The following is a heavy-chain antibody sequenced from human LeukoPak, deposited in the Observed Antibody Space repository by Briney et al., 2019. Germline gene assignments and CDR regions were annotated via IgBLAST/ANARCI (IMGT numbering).Heavy chain of an antibody. J-gene: IGHJ4*02. CDR3: AKDGGYSSGWALDY. V-gene: IGHV3-21*01. CDR2: ISSSSSYI. Sequence: GGSLRLSCAVSGFTVSGNYMSWVRQAPGKGLEWVSSISSSSSYIYYADSVKGRFTISRDNAKNSLYLQMNSLRAEDTAVYYCAKDGGYSSGWALDYWGQGTLVTVSS. D-gene: IGHD6-19*01. CDR1: GFTVSGNY.